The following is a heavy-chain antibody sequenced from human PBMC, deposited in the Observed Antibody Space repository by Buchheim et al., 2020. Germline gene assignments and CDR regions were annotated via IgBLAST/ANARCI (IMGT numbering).Heavy chain of an antibody. J-gene: IGHJ4*02. CDR1: GYTFTSYY. D-gene: IGHD6-13*01. CDR3: ATPSAGTGFGY. Sequence: QVQLVQSGAEVKKPGASVKASRKASGYTFTSYYMHWVRQAPGQGLEWMGIINPSGGSTSYAQTFQGRVTMTRDTSTSTVNRELSSLRSEDTAGYYCATPSAGTGFGYWGKGTL. V-gene: IGHV1-46*01. CDR2: INPSGGST.